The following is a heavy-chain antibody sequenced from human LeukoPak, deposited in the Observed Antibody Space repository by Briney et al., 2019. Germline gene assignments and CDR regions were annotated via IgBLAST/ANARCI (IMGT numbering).Heavy chain of an antibody. Sequence: ASVKVSCKASGYTFTSYYMHWVRQAPGQGLEWMGIINPSGGSTSYAQKFQGRVTMTRDTSTSTVYMELSSLRSEDTAVYYCARDGSDYDSNLLVPYNNWFDPWGQGTLVTVSS. CDR3: ARDGSDYDSNLLVPYNNWFDP. CDR1: GYTFTSYY. CDR2: INPSGGST. D-gene: IGHD3-22*01. J-gene: IGHJ5*02. V-gene: IGHV1-46*01.